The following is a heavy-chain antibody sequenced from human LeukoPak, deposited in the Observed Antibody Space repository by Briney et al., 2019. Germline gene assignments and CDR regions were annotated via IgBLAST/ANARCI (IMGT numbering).Heavy chain of an antibody. V-gene: IGHV3-66*04. D-gene: IGHD3-10*01. J-gene: IGHJ4*02. CDR3: ARPMVRGAIDY. CDR2: IYSGGST. CDR1: GFTFSNAW. Sequence: GGSLRLSCAASGFTFSNAWMSWVRQAPGKGLEWVSVIYSGGSTYYADSVKGRFTISRDNSKNTLYLQMNSLRAEDTAVYYCARPMVRGAIDYWGQGTLVTVSS.